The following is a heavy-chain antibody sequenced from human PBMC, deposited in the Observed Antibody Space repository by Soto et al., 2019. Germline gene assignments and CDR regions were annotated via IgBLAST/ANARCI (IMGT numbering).Heavy chain of an antibody. V-gene: IGHV4-59*08. CDR1: GGSISSYY. CDR3: ASPKA. CDR2: IYYTGST. Sequence: QVQLQASGPGLVKPSETLSLTCTVSGGSISSYYLSWIRQPPGKGLEWIGYIYYTGSTDYNPSLKSRVTISLDTSKNQFSLKLCSVTAADTAVYYCASPKAWGQGTLVNVSS. J-gene: IGHJ5*02.